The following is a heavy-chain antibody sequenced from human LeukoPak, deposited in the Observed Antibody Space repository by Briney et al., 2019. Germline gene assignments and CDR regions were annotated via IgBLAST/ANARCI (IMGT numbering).Heavy chain of an antibody. D-gene: IGHD3-10*01. CDR1: GGSIRSGDFY. CDR2: IYYSGST. V-gene: IGHV4-30-4*01. Sequence: PSETLSLTCTVSGGSIRSGDFYWSWIRQPPGKGLEWIGYIYYSGSTNYNPSLKSRVTISKDTSKNQFSLKLSSVTAADTAVYYCARDYYGSGSYGYWGQGTLVTVSS. CDR3: ARDYYGSGSYGY. J-gene: IGHJ4*02.